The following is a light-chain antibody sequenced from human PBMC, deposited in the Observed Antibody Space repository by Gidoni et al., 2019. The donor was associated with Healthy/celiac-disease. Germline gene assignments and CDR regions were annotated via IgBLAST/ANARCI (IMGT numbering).Light chain of an antibody. Sequence: QSALTQPPSVSGSPGQSVTSSCTGTSSDVGSYNRVSWYQQPPGTAPKLMIYEVSNRPSGVPDRFSGSKSGNTASLTISGLQAEDEADYYCSLYTSSRGVFGTGTKVTVL. V-gene: IGLV2-18*01. CDR3: SLYTSSRGV. CDR1: SSDVGSYNR. CDR2: EVS. J-gene: IGLJ1*01.